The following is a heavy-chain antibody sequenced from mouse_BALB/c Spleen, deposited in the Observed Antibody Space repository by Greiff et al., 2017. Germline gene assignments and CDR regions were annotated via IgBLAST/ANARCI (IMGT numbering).Heavy chain of an antibody. V-gene: IGHV1-80*01. Sequence: QVQLQQSGAELVRPGSSVKISCKASGYAFSSYWMNWVKQRPGQGLEWIGQIYPGDGDTNYNGKFKGKATLTADKSSSTAYMQLSSLTSEDSAVYFCARKSMIFYAMDYWGQGTSVTVSS. CDR3: ARKSMIFYAMDY. CDR1: GYAFSSYW. J-gene: IGHJ4*01. D-gene: IGHD2-3*01. CDR2: IYPGDGDT.